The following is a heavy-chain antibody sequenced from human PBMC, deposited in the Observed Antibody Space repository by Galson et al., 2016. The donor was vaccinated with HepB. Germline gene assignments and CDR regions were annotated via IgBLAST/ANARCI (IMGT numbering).Heavy chain of an antibody. D-gene: IGHD6-19*01. Sequence: SLRLSCAASGFTFRNAYMSWVRQAPGKGLEWVAGIGHDANKEYFMESAKGRFTVSRDNSKNTLYLQMNTLGVEDTAVYYCARGDPWYSSGWGPDHWGQGTLVSVSS. J-gene: IGHJ4*02. CDR1: GFTFRNAY. V-gene: IGHV3-33*08. CDR3: ARGDPWYSSGWGPDH. CDR2: IGHDANKE.